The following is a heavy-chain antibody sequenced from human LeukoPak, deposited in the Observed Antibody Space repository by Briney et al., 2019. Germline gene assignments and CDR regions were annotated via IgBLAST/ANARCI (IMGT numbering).Heavy chain of an antibody. V-gene: IGHV3-23*01. D-gene: IGHD3-22*01. J-gene: IGHJ3*02. CDR1: GFTFSDYG. CDR2: ISGSGIST. CDR3: AKSWNYYDSSGDDALDI. Sequence: GGSLRLSCAAVGFTFSDYGMNWVRQAPGKGLEWVSGISGSGISTYYADSVKGRFTISRDNSKNTLYLQMNSLRVEDTAVYYCAKSWNYYDSSGDDALDIWGQGTMVTVSS.